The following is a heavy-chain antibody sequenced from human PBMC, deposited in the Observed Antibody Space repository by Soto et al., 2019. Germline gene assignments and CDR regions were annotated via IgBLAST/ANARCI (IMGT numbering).Heavy chain of an antibody. V-gene: IGHV1-69*01. CDR2: IIPIFGTA. J-gene: IGHJ4*02. CDR1: GGTFSSYA. D-gene: IGHD3-9*01. CDR3: ARDPHQDPPADWYFDY. Sequence: QVQLVQSGAEVKKPGSSVKVSCKASGGTFSSYAISWVRQAPGQGLEWMGGIIPIFGTANYAQKFQGRVTITADESTSTAYMGLSSLRSEDTAVYYCARDPHQDPPADWYFDYWGQGTLVTVSS.